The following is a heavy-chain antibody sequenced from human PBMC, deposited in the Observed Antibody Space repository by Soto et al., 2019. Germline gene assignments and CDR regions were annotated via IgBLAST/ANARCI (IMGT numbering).Heavy chain of an antibody. D-gene: IGHD1-26*01. CDR2: INPSGGST. CDR1: GYTFTGYY. V-gene: IGHV1-46*01. CDR3: ARYRGSYLLAFDI. Sequence: SGKVCCSSSGYTFTGYYMHLVRQAPGQGLEWMGIINPSGGSTSYAQKFQGRVTMTRDTSKSTVYMELSSLRSEDTAVYYCARYRGSYLLAFDIWGQGTMVTVS. J-gene: IGHJ3*02.